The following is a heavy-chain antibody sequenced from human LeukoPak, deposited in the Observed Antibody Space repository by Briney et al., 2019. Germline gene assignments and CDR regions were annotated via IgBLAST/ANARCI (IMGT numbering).Heavy chain of an antibody. CDR1: GGTFSSYA. Sequence: ASVKVSCKASGGTFSSYAISWVRQAPGQGLEWMGLINPSGGSTSYAQEFQGRVTMTRDTSTSTVYMELSSLRSEDTAVYYCARDVAAAGTPPGGYWGQGTLVTVSS. D-gene: IGHD6-13*01. CDR2: INPSGGST. J-gene: IGHJ4*02. CDR3: ARDVAAAGTPPGGY. V-gene: IGHV1-46*01.